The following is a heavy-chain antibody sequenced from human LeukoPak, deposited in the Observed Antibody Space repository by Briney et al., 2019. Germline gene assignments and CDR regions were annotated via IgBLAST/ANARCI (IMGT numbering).Heavy chain of an antibody. V-gene: IGHV4-38-2*01. Sequence: SETLSLTCAVSGYSISCGYYWGWIRQPPGKGLEWIGSFYHSGSTYYNPSLKSRVTISVDTSKNQFSLKLSSVTAADTAVYYCARGRITMVRGVMGQYYFDYWGQGTLVTVSS. D-gene: IGHD3-10*01. CDR3: ARGRITMVRGVMGQYYFDY. J-gene: IGHJ4*02. CDR1: GYSISCGYY. CDR2: FYHSGST.